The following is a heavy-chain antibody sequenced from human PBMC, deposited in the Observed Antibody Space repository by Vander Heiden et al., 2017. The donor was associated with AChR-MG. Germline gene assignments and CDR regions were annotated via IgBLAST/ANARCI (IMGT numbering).Heavy chain of an antibody. CDR2: IIPIYGTS. Sequence: QVYLVQSGAEVKKPGSSVKVSCQSSGGPFIGSGFSWVRQAPGQGLEWMGDIIPIYGTSKYSQKFQGRVTITADDSTSTVFMRLSSLRSDDTAVYYCARDGTSYYDSSGYYPAAHAFDVWGPGTMVIVSS. V-gene: IGHV1-69*01. CDR3: ARDGTSYYDSSGYYPAAHAFDV. D-gene: IGHD3-22*01. CDR1: GGPFIGSG. J-gene: IGHJ3*01.